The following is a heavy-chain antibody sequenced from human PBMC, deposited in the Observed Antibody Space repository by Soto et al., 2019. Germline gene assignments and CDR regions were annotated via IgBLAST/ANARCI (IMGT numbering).Heavy chain of an antibody. CDR1: GGTFSSYT. J-gene: IGHJ5*02. D-gene: IGHD1-1*01. Sequence: ASVKVSCKASGGTFSSYTISWVRQAPGQGLEWMGRIIPILGIANYAQKFQGRVTITADKSTSTAYMELSSLRSEDTAVYYCARVQRTTSHPSQLDKYNWFDPWGQGTLVTVSS. CDR2: IIPILGIA. V-gene: IGHV1-69*02. CDR3: ARVQRTTSHPSQLDKYNWFDP.